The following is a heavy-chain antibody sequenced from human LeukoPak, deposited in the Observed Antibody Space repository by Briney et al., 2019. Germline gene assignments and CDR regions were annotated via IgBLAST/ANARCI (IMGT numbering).Heavy chain of an antibody. V-gene: IGHV3-23*01. CDR1: GFTFSSYA. J-gene: IGHJ5*02. CDR2: ISGSGGST. D-gene: IGHD4-17*01. Sequence: GGSLSLSCAASGFTFSSYAMSWVCKAPGKGLERVSVISGSGGSTYYEDPVKGRFTISRDNSKNTLYLQMNSLRAEDTAVYYCAKDYGDYVNWFDPWGQGTLVTVSS. CDR3: AKDYGDYVNWFDP.